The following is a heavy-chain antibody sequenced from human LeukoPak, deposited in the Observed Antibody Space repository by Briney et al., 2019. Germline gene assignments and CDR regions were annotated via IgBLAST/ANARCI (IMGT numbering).Heavy chain of an antibody. V-gene: IGHV4-39*07. CDR2: IYYSGST. Sequence: SETLSLTCTVSGGSISSSSYYWGWIRQPPGKGLEWIGSIYYSGSTYYNPSLKSRVTMSVDTSKNQFSLKLSSVTAADTAVYYCASTARVYYGMDVWGQGTTVTVSS. CDR1: GGSISSSSYY. D-gene: IGHD5-18*01. CDR3: ASTARVYYGMDV. J-gene: IGHJ6*02.